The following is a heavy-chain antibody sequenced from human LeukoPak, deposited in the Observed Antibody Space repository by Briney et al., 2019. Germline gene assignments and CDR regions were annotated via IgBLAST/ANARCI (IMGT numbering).Heavy chain of an antibody. CDR3: ARAPHTSPTDYYFDF. CDR2: IYHSGSA. V-gene: IGHV4-39*07. J-gene: IGHJ4*02. CDR1: GDSVSSDNFY. D-gene: IGHD1-14*01. Sequence: SETLSLTCNVSGDSVSSDNFYWAWIRQPPGKGPEWIGTIYHSGSAYHNPSLKSRLTISIDTSKNQFSLKLTSVTAADTALYFCARAPHTSPTDYYFDFWGPGTLVTVSS.